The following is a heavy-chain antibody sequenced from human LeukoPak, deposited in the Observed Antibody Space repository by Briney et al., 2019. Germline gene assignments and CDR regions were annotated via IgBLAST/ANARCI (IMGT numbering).Heavy chain of an antibody. V-gene: IGHV1-8*01. D-gene: IGHD2-15*01. Sequence: ASVKVSCKASEYTFTSYDINWVRQATGQGLEWMGWMNPNSGNTVYAQKFQGRVTMTRDTSISTAYMELSSLRSEDTAMYYCARKNYCSGGSCYSRGWFDPWGQGTLVTDSS. CDR1: EYTFTSYD. CDR3: ARKNYCSGGSCYSRGWFDP. CDR2: MNPNSGNT. J-gene: IGHJ5*02.